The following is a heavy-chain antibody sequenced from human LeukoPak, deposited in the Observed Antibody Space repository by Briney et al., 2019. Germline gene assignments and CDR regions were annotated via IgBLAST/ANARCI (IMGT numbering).Heavy chain of an antibody. CDR3: ASEYQRPLDY. V-gene: IGHV3-11*06. CDR2: ISSGSSFK. J-gene: IGHJ4*02. CDR1: GGSFSGYY. Sequence: KPSETLSLTCAVYGGSFSGYYWSWIRQPPGKGLEWVSSISSGSSFKYYADSVKGRFTISRDNAKNSLYLQMGSLRAEDTAVYYCASEYQRPLDYWGQGALVTVSS. D-gene: IGHD2-2*01.